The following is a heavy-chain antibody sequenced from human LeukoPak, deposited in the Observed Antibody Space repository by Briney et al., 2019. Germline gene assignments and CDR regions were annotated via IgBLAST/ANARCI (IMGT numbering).Heavy chain of an antibody. CDR3: ARHGPIYCSGGSCYRGEGNYYYMDV. Sequence: GESLKISCKGSGYSFTSYWIGWVRQMPGKGLEWMGIIYPGDSDTRYSPSFQGQVTISADKSISTAYLQWSSLKASDTAMYYCARHGPIYCSGGSCYRGEGNYYYMDVWGKGTTVTVSS. V-gene: IGHV5-51*01. CDR2: IYPGDSDT. J-gene: IGHJ6*03. D-gene: IGHD2-15*01. CDR1: GYSFTSYW.